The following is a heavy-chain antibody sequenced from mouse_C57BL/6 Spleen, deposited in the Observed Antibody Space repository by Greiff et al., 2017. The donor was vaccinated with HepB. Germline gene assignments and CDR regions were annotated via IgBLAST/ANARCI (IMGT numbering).Heavy chain of an antibody. J-gene: IGHJ3*01. CDR2: IYPRDGST. CDR3: ARSSITTVGRFAY. V-gene: IGHV1-85*01. CDR1: GYTFTSYD. D-gene: IGHD1-1*01. Sequence: QVQLQQSGPELVKPGASVKLSCKASGYTFTSYDINWVKQRPGQGLEWIGWIYPRDGSTKYNEKFKGKATWTVDTSSSTAYMELHSLTSEDSAVYFCARSSITTVGRFAYWGQGTLVTVSA.